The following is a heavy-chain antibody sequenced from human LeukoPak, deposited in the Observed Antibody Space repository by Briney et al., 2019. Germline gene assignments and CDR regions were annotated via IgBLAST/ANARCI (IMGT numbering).Heavy chain of an antibody. D-gene: IGHD5-18*01. V-gene: IGHV3-30*18. CDR1: GFTFSSYG. CDR2: ISYDGSNK. Sequence: GGSLRLSCAASGFTFSSYGRHWVRQAPGKGLEWVAVISYDGSNKYYADSVTGRFTISRDNSKNTLYLQMNSLRAEDTAVYYCGKDSYSYGKRYFDYWGQGTLVTVSS. CDR3: GKDSYSYGKRYFDY. J-gene: IGHJ4*02.